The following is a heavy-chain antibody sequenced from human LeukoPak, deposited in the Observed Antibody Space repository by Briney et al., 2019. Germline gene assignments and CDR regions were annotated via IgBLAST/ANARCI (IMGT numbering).Heavy chain of an antibody. CDR2: ISAYNGNT. Sequence: ASVKVSCKASGYTFTSCGISWVRQAPGQGLEWMGWISAYNGNTNYAQKLQGRVTMTTDTSTSTAYMELRSLRSDDTAVYYCARAVVAATLYYFDYWGQGTLVTVSS. CDR1: GYTFTSCG. V-gene: IGHV1-18*01. J-gene: IGHJ4*02. CDR3: ARAVVAATLYYFDY. D-gene: IGHD2-15*01.